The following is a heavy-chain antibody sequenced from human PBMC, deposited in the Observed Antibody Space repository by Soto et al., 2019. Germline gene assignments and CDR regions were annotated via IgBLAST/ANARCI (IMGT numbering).Heavy chain of an antibody. CDR2: IIPILGIA. Sequence: GASVKVSCKASGGTFSSYTISWVRQAPGQGLEWMGRIIPILGIANYAQKFQGRVTITADKSTSTAYMELSSLRSEDTAVYYCARDDSSGYPFDYWGQGTLVTVSS. CDR3: ARDDSSGYPFDY. J-gene: IGHJ4*02. V-gene: IGHV1-69*04. CDR1: GGTFSSYT. D-gene: IGHD3-22*01.